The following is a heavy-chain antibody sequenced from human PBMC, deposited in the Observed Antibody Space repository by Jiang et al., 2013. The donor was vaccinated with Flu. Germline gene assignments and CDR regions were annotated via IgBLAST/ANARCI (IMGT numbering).Heavy chain of an antibody. CDR3: ARYYYGSGATPGYFDY. Sequence: QLLESGGGLVQPGGSLRLSCAASGFTFSSYWMSWVRQAPGKGLEWVANIKQDGSEKYYVDSVKGRFTISRDNAKNSLYLQMNSLRAEDTAVYYCARYYYGSGATPGYFDYWGQGTLVTVSS. CDR1: GFTFSSYW. V-gene: IGHV3-7*01. CDR2: IKQDGSEK. D-gene: IGHD3-10*01. J-gene: IGHJ4*02.